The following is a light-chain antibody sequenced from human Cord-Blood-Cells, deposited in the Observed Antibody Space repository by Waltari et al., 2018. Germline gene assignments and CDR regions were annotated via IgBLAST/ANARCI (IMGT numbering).Light chain of an antibody. J-gene: IGLJ1*01. CDR2: DVS. CDR1: SSDAGGYNY. CDR3: SSYTSSSTLV. Sequence: QSALTQPASVSGSPGQSITISCTGTSSDAGGYNYVSWTQQHPGKAPKLMIYDVSNRPSVVSNRFSGSKSGNTAALTISALQSEGESDYYCSSYTSSSTLVFGTGTKVTVL. V-gene: IGLV2-14*01.